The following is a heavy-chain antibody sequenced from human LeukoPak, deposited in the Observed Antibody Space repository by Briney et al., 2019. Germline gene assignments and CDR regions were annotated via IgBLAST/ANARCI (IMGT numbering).Heavy chain of an antibody. CDR3: AKGSF. V-gene: IGHV3-23*01. CDR1: GFTFSTYG. Sequence: PGGFLRLSCAASGFTFSTYGMDWVRQAPGKGLEWVSGISESGGSTYYADSVKGRFTSSRDNSKNTLYLQMNNLRAEDTAAYYCAKGSFWGQGTLVTVSS. J-gene: IGHJ4*02. CDR2: ISESGGST. D-gene: IGHD3-10*01.